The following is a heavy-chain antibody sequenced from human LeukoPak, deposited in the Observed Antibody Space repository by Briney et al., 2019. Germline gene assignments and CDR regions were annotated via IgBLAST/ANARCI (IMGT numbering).Heavy chain of an antibody. CDR1: GYTFTSYD. CDR2: INPNRGNT. Sequence: ASVNVSCKASGYTFTSYDINWVRQATGQGREWLGYINPNRGNTGSAQKFQGRFTMTWDTSISTAYMELSSLRSEDTAVYYCAREGSDYWGRGTLVTVSS. J-gene: IGHJ4*02. V-gene: IGHV1-8*01. CDR3: AREGSDY.